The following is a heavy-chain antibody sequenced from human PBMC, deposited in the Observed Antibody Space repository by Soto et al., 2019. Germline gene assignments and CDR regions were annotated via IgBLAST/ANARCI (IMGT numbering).Heavy chain of an antibody. CDR2: IHHSGRT. J-gene: IGHJ4*02. D-gene: IGHD2-21*02. CDR3: ARGGDWQFDY. V-gene: IGHV4-4*02. Sequence: QVQLQESGPGLVKPSGTLSLTCAVSGASISRDKWWSWVRQPPGKGLEWIGEIHHSGRTNYNPSLKSRVTILVEKSKNQVSLELSSMTAADTAVYYCARGGDWQFDYWGQGTLVTVSS. CDR1: GASISRDKW.